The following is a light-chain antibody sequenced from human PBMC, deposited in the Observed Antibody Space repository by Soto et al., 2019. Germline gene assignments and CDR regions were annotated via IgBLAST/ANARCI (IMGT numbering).Light chain of an antibody. CDR1: QTVSSNY. Sequence: EIILTQSPDTLSFSPGERATLSCRASQTVSSNYLAWCQHRPGRAPRLLIYGASTRAAGIPDRFSGSGSGTDCNLTITRLEPEDSAGDFCQQYSGPPTTFGQGTRLEIK. J-gene: IGKJ5*01. CDR2: GAS. CDR3: QQYSGPPTT. V-gene: IGKV3-20*01.